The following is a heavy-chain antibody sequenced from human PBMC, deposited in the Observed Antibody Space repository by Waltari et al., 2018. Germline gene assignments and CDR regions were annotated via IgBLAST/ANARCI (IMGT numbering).Heavy chain of an antibody. J-gene: IGHJ3*02. D-gene: IGHD1-26*01. Sequence: HVPLVQSGAEVKKPGASVRISCKPSAHTLHSFYIKWVRQAPGQGLEWMGSLNPSGGSTTDAQNFQGRVSMTRDKSTGTIYMELSSLRSDDTAVYYCSRGRGGYRHGSFDMWGQGTLVTVSS. CDR2: LNPSGGST. CDR3: SRGRGGYRHGSFDM. CDR1: AHTLHSFY. V-gene: IGHV1-46*02.